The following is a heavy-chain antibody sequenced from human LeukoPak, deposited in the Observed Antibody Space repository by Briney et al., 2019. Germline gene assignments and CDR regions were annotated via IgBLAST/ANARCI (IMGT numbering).Heavy chain of an antibody. D-gene: IGHD2-2*01. Sequence: SETLSLTCTVSGGSISSYYWSWIRQPPGKGLEWIGYIYYSGSTNYNPSLKSRVTISVDTSKNQFSLKLSSVTAADTAVYYCARLTYCSSTSCYYRHAQDADVWGQGTTVTVSS. J-gene: IGHJ6*02. CDR1: GGSISSYY. CDR2: IYYSGST. V-gene: IGHV4-59*01. CDR3: ARLTYCSSTSCYYRHAQDADV.